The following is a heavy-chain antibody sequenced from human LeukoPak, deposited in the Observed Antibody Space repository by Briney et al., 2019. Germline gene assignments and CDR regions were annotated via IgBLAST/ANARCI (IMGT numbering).Heavy chain of an antibody. D-gene: IGHD5-12*01. Sequence: SETLSLTCTVSGGSISSGGYYWSWIRQHPGKGLEWIGYIYYSGSTYYNPSLKSRVTISVDTSKNQFSLKLSSVTAADTAVYYCAREGGRGYSGYERLYYFDYWGQGTLVTVSS. V-gene: IGHV4-31*03. CDR1: GGSISSGGYY. CDR2: IYYSGST. J-gene: IGHJ4*02. CDR3: AREGGRGYSGYERLYYFDY.